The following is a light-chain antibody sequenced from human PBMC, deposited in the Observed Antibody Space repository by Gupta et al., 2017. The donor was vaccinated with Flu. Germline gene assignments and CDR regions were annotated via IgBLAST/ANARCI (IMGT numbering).Light chain of an antibody. CDR1: SSNIGSNY. V-gene: IGLV1-47*01. CDR3: AAWDDSRSGPV. J-gene: IGLJ3*02. CDR2: RNN. Sequence: QSVLTQPPSASGTPGQRFTISCSGSSSNIGSNYVYWYHQLPGTAPKLLIYRNNQRHSGVPDRFSGSKSGTSASLAISRLRAEDEADYYCAAWDDSRSGPVFGGGTKLTVL.